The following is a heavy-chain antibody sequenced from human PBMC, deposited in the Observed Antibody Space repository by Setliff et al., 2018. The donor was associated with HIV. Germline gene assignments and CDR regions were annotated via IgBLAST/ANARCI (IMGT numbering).Heavy chain of an antibody. CDR3: ARQGVTAAGLDY. V-gene: IGHV4-4*09. CDR2: IYASGRT. D-gene: IGHD6-13*01. Sequence: SETLSLTCTVFGGSISSYYWNWIRQPPGKGLEWIGNIYASGRTNYNPPLKSRVSISIDTSKSQFSLRLSSVTAADTAVYYCARQGVTAAGLDYWGQGTLVTVS. J-gene: IGHJ4*02. CDR1: GGSISSYY.